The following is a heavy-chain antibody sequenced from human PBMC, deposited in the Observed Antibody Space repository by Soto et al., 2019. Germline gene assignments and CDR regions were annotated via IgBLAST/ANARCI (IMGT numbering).Heavy chain of an antibody. CDR2: ISAYNGNT. CDR1: GYTFTSYG. V-gene: IGHV1-18*01. J-gene: IGHJ6*03. CDR3: ARDGKVVPAAIVRYYYYYMDV. D-gene: IGHD2-2*01. Sequence: QVQLVQSGAEVKKPGASVKVSCKASGYTFTSYGISWVRQAPGQGLEWMGWISAYNGNTNYAQKLQGRVTMTTDTSTSTAYMELRSLRSDDTAVYYCARDGKVVPAAIVRYYYYYMDVWGKGTTVTVSS.